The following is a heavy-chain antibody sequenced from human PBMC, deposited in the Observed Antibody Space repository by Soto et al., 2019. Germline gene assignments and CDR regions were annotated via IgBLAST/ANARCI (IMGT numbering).Heavy chain of an antibody. CDR1: GFTFSAFG. Sequence: SPRLSCAASGFTFSAFGMHGVRQAPGKGLEWVAIISYDGILKYYADSVKGRFTISRDTSKGALYLQMNSLRPEDTAVYYCAKDFKVSGGHYGSLNYYYGMDVWGQGTTVTVSS. J-gene: IGHJ6*02. D-gene: IGHD3-10*01. V-gene: IGHV3-30*18. CDR3: AKDFKVSGGHYGSLNYYYGMDV. CDR2: ISYDGILK.